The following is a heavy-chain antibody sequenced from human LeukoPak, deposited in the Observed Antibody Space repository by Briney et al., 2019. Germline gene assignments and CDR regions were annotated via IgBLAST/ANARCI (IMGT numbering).Heavy chain of an antibody. CDR3: ARGLRSGSDYAFDI. CDR1: GDSVSSNSAA. J-gene: IGHJ3*02. V-gene: IGHV6-1*01. CDR2: TYYRSKWYN. D-gene: IGHD3-10*02. Sequence: SQTLSLTCAISGDSVSSNSAAWNWIRQSPSRGLEWLGRTYYRSKWYNDYAVSVKSRITINPDTSKNQFSLKLSSVTAADTAVYYCARGLRSGSDYAFDIWGQGTMVTVSS.